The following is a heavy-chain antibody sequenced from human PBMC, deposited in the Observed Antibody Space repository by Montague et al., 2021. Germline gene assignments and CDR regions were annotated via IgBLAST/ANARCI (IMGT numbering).Heavy chain of an antibody. J-gene: IGHJ4*02. V-gene: IGHV4-59*01. D-gene: IGHD3-22*01. CDR3: ARQGFYESGGFFI. Sequence: SEILSLTCSVSGDSINGWYWGWIRQPPGKGLEWIGSVFYSGATNYNPSLKARVTMSADTSKNQVSLKVNSVTAADTAVYYCARQGFYESGGFFIWGLGTLGTVSS. CDR2: VFYSGAT. CDR1: GDSINGWY.